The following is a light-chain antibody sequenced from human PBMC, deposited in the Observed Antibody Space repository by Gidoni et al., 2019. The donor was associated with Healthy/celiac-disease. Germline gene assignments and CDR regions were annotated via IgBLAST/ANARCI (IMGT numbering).Light chain of an antibody. CDR2: DDS. CDR1: NIGSKS. CDR3: QVWDSSSDHEV. Sequence: SYVLTPPPSVSVAPGQTARVTCGGNNIGSKSVHWYQQKPGQAPVLVVYDDSDRPAGIPERFSGSNSGNTATLTISRVEAGDEADYCCQVWDSSSDHEVFGGGTKLTVL. V-gene: IGLV3-21*02. J-gene: IGLJ3*02.